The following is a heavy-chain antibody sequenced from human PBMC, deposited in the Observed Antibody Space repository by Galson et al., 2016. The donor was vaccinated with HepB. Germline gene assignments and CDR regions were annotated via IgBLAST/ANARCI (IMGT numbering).Heavy chain of an antibody. CDR1: GYSFSSYG. J-gene: IGHJ6*02. CDR2: ISTFNGYT. CDR3: ARDGLRFLGWLRDGMDV. Sequence: SVKVSCKASGYSFSSYGISWVRQAPGQGLVWLGWISTFNGYTKYAQKLQGRVTMTTDTSTSTAYMELRSLRSDDTAVYYCARDGLRFLGWLRDGMDVWGQGTTVTVSS. V-gene: IGHV1-18*01. D-gene: IGHD3-3*01.